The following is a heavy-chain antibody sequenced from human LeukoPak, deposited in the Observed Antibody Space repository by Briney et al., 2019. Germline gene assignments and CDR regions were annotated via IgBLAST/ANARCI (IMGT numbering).Heavy chain of an antibody. CDR2: INPNSGGT. J-gene: IGHJ4*02. CDR3: ASPSNDFWSGYYTFGY. V-gene: IGHV1-2*02. D-gene: IGHD3-3*01. Sequence: ASVKVSCKASGYTFTGYYMHWVRQAPGQGLEWMGWINPNSGGTNYAQRFQGRVTMTRDTSISTAYMELSRLRSDDTAVYYCASPSNDFWSGYYTFGYWGQGTLVTVSS. CDR1: GYTFTGYY.